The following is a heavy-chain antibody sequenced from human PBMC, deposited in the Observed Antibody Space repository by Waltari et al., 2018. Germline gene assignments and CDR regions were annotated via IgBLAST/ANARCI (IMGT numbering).Heavy chain of an antibody. CDR3: VRHARTTSGGKHFNS. Sequence: QLQLQESGPGLVKASETLSLTCTVSGDSISSSSHYWGWVRQHPGKGLEWIGNMYYSGSTYYNRSGNNRVTNSVDTPRSQFSMRLSSMTVADACMYYVVRHARTTSGGKHFNSWCQGMLVTV. CDR1: GDSISSSSHY. V-gene: IGHV4-39*01. D-gene: IGHD2-15*01. J-gene: IGHJ4*02. CDR2: MYYSGST.